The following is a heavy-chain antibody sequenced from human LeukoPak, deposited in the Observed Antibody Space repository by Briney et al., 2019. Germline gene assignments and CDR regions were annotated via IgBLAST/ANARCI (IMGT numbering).Heavy chain of an antibody. D-gene: IGHD4/OR15-4a*01. V-gene: IGHV3-30-3*01. CDR2: ISYDGSNK. J-gene: IGHJ4*02. CDR3: AKGHTDYGTGFDC. Sequence: GGSLRLSCAASGFTFSSYAMHWVRQAPRKGLECVAVISYDGSNKYYADSVKGQCTISRDKSKNTMYLQMNSLRAKDTAVYYCAKGHTDYGTGFDCWGRGTQVTVSS. CDR1: GFTFSSYA.